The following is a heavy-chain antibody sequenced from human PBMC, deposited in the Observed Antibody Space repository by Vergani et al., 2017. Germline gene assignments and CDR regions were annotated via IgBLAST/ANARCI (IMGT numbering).Heavy chain of an antibody. V-gene: IGHV1-46*03. D-gene: IGHD6-13*01. CDR2: INTSGGST. CDR3: ARDLGAGIAAAWNWFDP. J-gene: IGHJ5*02. CDR1: GYTFTSYY. Sequence: QVQLVQSGAEVKKPGASVKVSCKASGYTFTSYYMHWVRQAPGQGLEWMGIINTSGGSTSYAQKFQGRVTMTRDTSTSTVYMELSSLRSEDTAVYYCARDLGAGIAAAWNWFDPWGQGTLVTVSS.